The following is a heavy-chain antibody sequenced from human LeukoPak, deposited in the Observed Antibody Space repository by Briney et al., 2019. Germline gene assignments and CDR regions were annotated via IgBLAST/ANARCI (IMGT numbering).Heavy chain of an antibody. Sequence: GGSLRLSCAAFGFTFSSYWMSWVRQAPGKGLEWVANIKQDGSEKYYVDSVKGRFTISRDNAKNSLYLQMNSLRAEDTAVYYCARVQAAEDYWGQGTLVTVSS. V-gene: IGHV3-7*01. J-gene: IGHJ4*02. CDR2: IKQDGSEK. CDR3: ARVQAAEDY. CDR1: GFTFSSYW. D-gene: IGHD6-13*01.